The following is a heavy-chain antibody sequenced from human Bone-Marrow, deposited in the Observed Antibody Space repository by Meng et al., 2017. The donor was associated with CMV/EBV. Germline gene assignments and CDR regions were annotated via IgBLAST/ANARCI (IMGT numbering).Heavy chain of an antibody. Sequence: GESLKISCVASGFTFSSYAMHWVRQAPGKGLEWVSGIRSSGDDTHYAVSVKGRFTISRDNSKSTLYLQMSSLRAEDTAIYYCAKVEQLPIYYYYDMDVWGQGPTVTVSS. V-gene: IGHV3-23*01. CDR2: IRSSGDDT. D-gene: IGHD6-19*01. CDR3: AKVEQLPIYYYYDMDV. J-gene: IGHJ6*01. CDR1: GFTFSSYA.